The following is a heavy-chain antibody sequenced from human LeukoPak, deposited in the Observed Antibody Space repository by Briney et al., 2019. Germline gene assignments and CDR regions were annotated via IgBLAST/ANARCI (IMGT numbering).Heavy chain of an antibody. CDR2: INHSGST. Sequence: KPSETLSLTCTVSGGSISSYYWSWIRQPPGKGLEWIGEINHSGSTNYNPSLKGRVTISVDTSKNQFSLKLSSVTAADTAVYYCAMNPRRYSGSYGWGQGTLVTVSS. CDR1: GGSISSYY. J-gene: IGHJ4*02. CDR3: AMNPRRYSGSYG. D-gene: IGHD1-26*01. V-gene: IGHV4-34*01.